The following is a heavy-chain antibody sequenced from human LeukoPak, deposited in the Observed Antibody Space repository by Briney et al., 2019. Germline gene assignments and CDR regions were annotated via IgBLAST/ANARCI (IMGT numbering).Heavy chain of an antibody. J-gene: IGHJ6*03. V-gene: IGHV1-69*05. CDR1: GGTFSSYA. CDR3: ARGTPVDYYYYYYMDV. Sequence: SVKVSCKASGGTFSSYAISWVRQAPGQGLEWMGGIIPIFGTANYAQKFQGRVTITTDESTSTAYMELSSLRSEGTAVYYCARGTPVDYYYYYYMDVWGKGTTVTVSS. CDR2: IIPIFGTA.